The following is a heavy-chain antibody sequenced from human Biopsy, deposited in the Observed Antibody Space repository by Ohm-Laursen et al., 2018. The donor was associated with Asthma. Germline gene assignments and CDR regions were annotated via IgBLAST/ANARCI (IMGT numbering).Heavy chain of an antibody. V-gene: IGHV4-39*01. D-gene: IGHD6-13*01. CDR3: VRGSSSWHHGPFHYYYGLDV. CDR2: IYYSGTT. Sequence: PSETLSLTCSLSSGSGGYMRSGNYYWGWIRQPPGKGLEWIGSIYYSGTTYYNPSLESRVTVSEDTSKNLFSLKPPSVTAADTAVYYCVRGSSSWHHGPFHYYYGLDVWGQGTTATVSS. CDR1: SGSGGYMRSGNYY. J-gene: IGHJ6*02.